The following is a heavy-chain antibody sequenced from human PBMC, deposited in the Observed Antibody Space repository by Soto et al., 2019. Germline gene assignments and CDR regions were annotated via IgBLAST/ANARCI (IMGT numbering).Heavy chain of an antibody. CDR1: GGSFSGYY. CDR3: ARMGARGWELLYYYYGMDV. D-gene: IGHD1-26*01. Sequence: KPSETLSLTCAVYGGSFSGYYWSWIRQPPGKGLEWIGEINHSGSTNYNPSLKSRVTISVDTSKNQFSLKLSSVTAADTAVYYCARMGARGWELLYYYYGMDVWGQGTTVTVSS. CDR2: INHSGST. V-gene: IGHV4-34*01. J-gene: IGHJ6*02.